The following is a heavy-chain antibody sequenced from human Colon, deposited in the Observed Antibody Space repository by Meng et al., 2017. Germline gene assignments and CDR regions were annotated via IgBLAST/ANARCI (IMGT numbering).Heavy chain of an antibody. CDR1: GGSTTGYY. V-gene: IGHV4-59*01. CDR2: IHYSGST. J-gene: IGHJ6*02. Sequence: SETLSLTCAVSGGSTTGYYWSWIRQPPGKRPEWIGYIHYSGSTNYNPSLKSRVTMSIDTSKNQFSLKLSSVTAADTAIYYCARGGSWGYYYGLDVWGQGTTVTVS. CDR3: ARGGSWGYYYGLDV. D-gene: IGHD3-16*01.